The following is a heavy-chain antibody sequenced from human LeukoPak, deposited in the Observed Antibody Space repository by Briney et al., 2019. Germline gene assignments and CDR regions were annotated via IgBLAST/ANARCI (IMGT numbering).Heavy chain of an antibody. J-gene: IGHJ6*03. Sequence: ASVKVSCKASGYTFTSYDINWVRQATGQGLEWMGWMKPNSGNTGYAQKFQGRVTMTRNTSISTAYMELSSLRSEDTAVYYCARVYSSGWYYHYYYYMDVWGKGTTVTVSS. V-gene: IGHV1-8*01. CDR2: MKPNSGNT. CDR1: GYTFTSYD. CDR3: ARVYSSGWYYHYYYYMDV. D-gene: IGHD6-19*01.